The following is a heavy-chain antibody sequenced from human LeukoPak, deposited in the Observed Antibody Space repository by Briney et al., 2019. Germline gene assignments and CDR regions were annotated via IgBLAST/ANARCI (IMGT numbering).Heavy chain of an antibody. CDR3: ARHGGTVTTSLHY. CDR1: GGSISSSSYY. V-gene: IGHV4-39*01. D-gene: IGHD4-17*01. J-gene: IGHJ4*02. CDR2: IYYSGST. Sequence: SETLSLTCTVFGGSISSSSYYWGWIRQPPGKGLEWIGSIYYSGSTYYNPSLKSRVTISVDTSKNQFSLKLSSVTAADTAVYYCARHGGTVTTSLHYWGQGTLVTVSS.